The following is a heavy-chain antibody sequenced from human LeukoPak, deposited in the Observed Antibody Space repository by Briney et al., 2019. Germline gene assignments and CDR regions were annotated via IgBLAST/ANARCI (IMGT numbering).Heavy chain of an antibody. CDR3: ARGPTEYYEFWSGYSADY. Sequence: PSETLSLTCAVYGGSFSGYYWSWIRQPPGKGLEWIGEINHSGSTNYNPSLKSRVTISVDTSKNQFSLKLSSVTAADTAVYYCARGPTEYYEFWSGYSADYWGQGTLVTVSS. D-gene: IGHD3-3*01. J-gene: IGHJ4*02. CDR1: GGSFSGYY. V-gene: IGHV4-34*01. CDR2: INHSGST.